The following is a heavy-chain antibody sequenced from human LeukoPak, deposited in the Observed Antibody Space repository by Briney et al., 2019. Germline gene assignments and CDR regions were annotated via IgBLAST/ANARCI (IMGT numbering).Heavy chain of an antibody. CDR3: ARGIAAAGLDY. CDR2: MNPNSGNT. V-gene: IGHV1-8*03. CDR1: GYTFTSYD. J-gene: IGHJ4*02. Sequence: ASVKASCKASGYTFTSYDINWVRQATGQGLEWMGWMNPNSGNTGYAQKFQGRVTITRNTSISAVYMELSSLRSEDTAVYYCARGIAAAGLDYWGQGTLVTVSS. D-gene: IGHD6-13*01.